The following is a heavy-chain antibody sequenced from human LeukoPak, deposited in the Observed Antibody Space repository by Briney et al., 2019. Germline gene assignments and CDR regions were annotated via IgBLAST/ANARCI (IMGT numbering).Heavy chain of an antibody. J-gene: IGHJ4*02. CDR2: ISSSGSTI. CDR1: GFTFSSYE. D-gene: IGHD3-10*01. V-gene: IGHV3-48*03. Sequence: GGSLRLSCAASGFTFSSYEMNWVRQAPGKGLEWVSYISSSGSTIYYADSVKGRFTISRDNAKNSLYLQMNSLRAEDTAVYYCARDRLIRGVDYWGQGTLVTVSS. CDR3: ARDRLIRGVDY.